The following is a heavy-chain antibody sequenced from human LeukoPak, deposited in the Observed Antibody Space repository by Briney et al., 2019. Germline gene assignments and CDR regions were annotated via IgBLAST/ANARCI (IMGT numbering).Heavy chain of an antibody. CDR1: GGSIRSGSHC. CDR2: IYYSGST. D-gene: IGHD3-22*01. CDR3: AKRDDSGGNLVDL. V-gene: IGHV4-39*02. Sequence: PSETLSLTCTVSGGSIRSGSHCWAWIRQPPGKGLEWIGSIYYSGSTYYNPSLENRVTISIDTSKNHFSLKLSSLSAADTSVYYCAKRDDSGGNLVDLWGQGTLVTVS. J-gene: IGHJ4*02.